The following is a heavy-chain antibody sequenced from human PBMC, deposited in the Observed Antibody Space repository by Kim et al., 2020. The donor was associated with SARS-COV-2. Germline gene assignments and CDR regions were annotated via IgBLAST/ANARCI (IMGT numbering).Heavy chain of an antibody. V-gene: IGHV1-3*01. Sequence: ASVKVSCKASGYTFDTFSLYWLRQAPGQRFERMGWINGCNGNTRYSQNFQGRVTFTRDASATTAFMELTSLTFKDTAVYYCAREGSGSYNWLDPWGQGTLVTVSS. D-gene: IGHD3-10*01. J-gene: IGHJ5*02. CDR1: GYTFDTFS. CDR3: AREGSGSYNWLDP. CDR2: INGCNGNT.